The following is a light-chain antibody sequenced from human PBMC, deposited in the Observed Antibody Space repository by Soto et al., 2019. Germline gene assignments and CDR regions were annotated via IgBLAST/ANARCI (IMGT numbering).Light chain of an antibody. Sequence: DIQMTQSPFSLSASVGDRVTITCRASQSISGYLNWYQQIPGKAPKLLIYAASSLQSGVPSRFSGSGSGTDLTLTISSLQPEDFATYYCQQSYEIPYTFGQGTKLEIK. CDR1: QSISGY. CDR2: AAS. CDR3: QQSYEIPYT. J-gene: IGKJ2*01. V-gene: IGKV1-39*01.